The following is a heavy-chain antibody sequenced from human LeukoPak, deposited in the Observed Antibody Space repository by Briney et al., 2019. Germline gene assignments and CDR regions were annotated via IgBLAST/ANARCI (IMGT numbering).Heavy chain of an antibody. CDR2: IHYDGRT. CDR3: ARLGNYGYSDY. V-gene: IGHV4-59*11. Sequence: SETLSLTCTVSGGSTSGRYWTWIRQPPGKGLEWIGYIHYDGRTNYNPSFKSRVIISLDTSNNQFSLNLKSVTAADTAAYYCARLGNYGYSDYWGQGTLVTVSS. J-gene: IGHJ4*02. CDR1: GGSTSGRY. D-gene: IGHD3-16*01.